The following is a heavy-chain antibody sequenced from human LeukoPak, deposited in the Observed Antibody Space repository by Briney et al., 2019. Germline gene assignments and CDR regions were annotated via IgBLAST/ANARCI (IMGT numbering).Heavy chain of an antibody. CDR2: ISAYNGNT. D-gene: IGHD3-22*01. CDR3: ARDPTSGYLDY. J-gene: IGHJ4*02. Sequence: ASVKVSCRASGYTFTSYGISWVRQAPGQGLEWMGWISAYNGNTNYAQKLQGRVTMTTDTSTSTAYMELRSLRSDDTAAYYCARDPTSGYLDYWGQGTLVTVSS. CDR1: GYTFTSYG. V-gene: IGHV1-18*01.